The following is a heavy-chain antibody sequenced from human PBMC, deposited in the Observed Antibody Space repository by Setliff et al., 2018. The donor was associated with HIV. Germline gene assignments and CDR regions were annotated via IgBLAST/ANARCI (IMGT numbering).Heavy chain of an antibody. J-gene: IGHJ6*02. CDR2: ISAYDGNT. Sequence: ASVKVSCKASGYTFTNYGISWVRQAPGQGLEWMGWISAYDGNTNYAQKLQGRVTMTTDTSTSTVYMELRSLRSDDTAVYYCARYDSSGYYPSNYYYGMDVWGQGTTVTVSS. V-gene: IGHV1-18*01. D-gene: IGHD3-22*01. CDR3: ARYDSSGYYPSNYYYGMDV. CDR1: GYTFTNYG.